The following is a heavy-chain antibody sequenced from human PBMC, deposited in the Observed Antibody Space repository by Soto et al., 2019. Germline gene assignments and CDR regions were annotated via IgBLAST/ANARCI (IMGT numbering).Heavy chain of an antibody. Sequence: QVQLVQSGAEVKKPGSSVKVSCKASGGTFSSYAISWVRQAPGQGLEWMGGIIPIFGTANYAQKFQGRVTITADESTSTAYMELSSLRSEDTAVYYCARGGIVVVVAATENWFDPWGQGTLVTVSS. CDR2: IIPIFGTA. CDR1: GGTFSSYA. J-gene: IGHJ5*02. D-gene: IGHD2-15*01. CDR3: ARGGIVVVVAATENWFDP. V-gene: IGHV1-69*12.